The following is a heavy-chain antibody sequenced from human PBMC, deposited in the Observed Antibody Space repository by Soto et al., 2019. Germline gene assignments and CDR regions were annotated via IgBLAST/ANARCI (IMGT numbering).Heavy chain of an antibody. CDR2: ISYDGSNK. CDR3: AKDPWDFDRAPYFDY. D-gene: IGHD3-9*01. CDR1: GFTFSSYG. J-gene: IGHJ4*02. Sequence: GGSLRLSCAASGFTFSSYGMHWVRQAPGKGLEWVAVISYDGSNKYYADSVKGRFTISRDNSKNTLYLQMNSLRAEDTAVYYCAKDPWDFDRAPYFDYWGQGTLVTVSS. V-gene: IGHV3-30*18.